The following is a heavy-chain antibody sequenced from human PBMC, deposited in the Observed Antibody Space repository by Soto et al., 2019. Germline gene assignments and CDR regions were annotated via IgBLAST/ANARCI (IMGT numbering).Heavy chain of an antibody. Sequence: EVQLVESGGGLVQPGRSLRLSCAASGFTFDDYAMHWVRQAPGKGLEWVAVVTWNVDNKTYTGSVKGRFSISRDNSENSQYLPMCRLRPEDTAFYYCARSRGLGGRPLDLWGQGTLVTVSS. D-gene: IGHD6-6*01. CDR3: ARSRGLGGRPLDL. V-gene: IGHV3-9*01. CDR2: VTWNVDNK. J-gene: IGHJ5*02. CDR1: GFTFDDYA.